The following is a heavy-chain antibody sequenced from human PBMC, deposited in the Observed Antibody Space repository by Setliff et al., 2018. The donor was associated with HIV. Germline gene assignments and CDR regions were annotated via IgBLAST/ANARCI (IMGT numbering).Heavy chain of an antibody. CDR2: IFYSGST. Sequence: SETLSLTCTVSGGSISSYYWSWIRQPPGRGLEWIVSIFYSGSTNYNPSLKSRVTISVDTSKNQYSLKLNSVTAADTAVYYCARIDPGKFWSLDCWGRGTLVTVSS. D-gene: IGHD1-1*01. CDR1: GGSISSYY. V-gene: IGHV4-59*01. CDR3: ARIDPGKFWSLDC. J-gene: IGHJ4*02.